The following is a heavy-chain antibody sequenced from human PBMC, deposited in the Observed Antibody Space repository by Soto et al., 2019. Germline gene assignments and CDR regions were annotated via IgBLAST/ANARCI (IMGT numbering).Heavy chain of an antibody. V-gene: IGHV3-21*06. Sequence: EVQLVESGGGLVKPGGSLRLSCAASGFTFTRYSMNWVRQAPGKGLEWVSSISSTTNYIYYGESMKGRFTISRDNAKNSLYREMNSLGSEDTAVYYCARESEDLTSNFDYWGQGTLVTVSS. CDR1: GFTFTRYS. J-gene: IGHJ4*02. CDR3: ARESEDLTSNFDY. CDR2: ISSTTNYI.